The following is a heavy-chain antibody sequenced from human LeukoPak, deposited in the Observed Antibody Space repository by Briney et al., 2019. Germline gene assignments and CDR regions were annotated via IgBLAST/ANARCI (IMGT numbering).Heavy chain of an antibody. V-gene: IGHV4-30-2*01. D-gene: IGHD4-17*01. Sequence: PSETLSLTCNVSGGSISSGGYYWSWIRQPPGKGLEWIGYIYQSGGTHYNPSLKSRVTISVDRSKNQFSLRLSSVTAADTAVYYCAREDGEYGEGFDYWGQGTLVTVSS. CDR3: AREDGEYGEGFDY. CDR1: GGSISSGGYY. CDR2: IYQSGGT. J-gene: IGHJ4*02.